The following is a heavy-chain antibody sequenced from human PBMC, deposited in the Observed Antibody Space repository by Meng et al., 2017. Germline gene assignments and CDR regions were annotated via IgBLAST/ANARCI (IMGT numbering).Heavy chain of an antibody. CDR3: ARGPGGVVVG. J-gene: IGHJ4*02. D-gene: IGHD2-15*01. Sequence: GESLKISCAASGFTFSSYWMSWVRQAPGKGLEWVANIKQDGSEKYYVDPVKGRFTISRDNAKNSLYLQMNSLRAEDTAVYYCARGPGGVVVGWGQGTLVTVSS. CDR1: GFTFSSYW. V-gene: IGHV3-7*01. CDR2: IKQDGSEK.